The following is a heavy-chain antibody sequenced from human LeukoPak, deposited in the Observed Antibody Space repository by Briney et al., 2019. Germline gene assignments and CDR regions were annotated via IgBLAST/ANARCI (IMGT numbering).Heavy chain of an antibody. CDR1: GYSFTSYW. V-gene: IGHV5-51*01. Sequence: GESLKISCKGSGYSFTSYWIGWVRQMPGKGLEWMGVIYPGDSDTRYSPSFQGQVTFSVDKSISTAYVQWSSLKASDTAMYYCARGRYSYGPFDYWGQGTLVTVSS. D-gene: IGHD5-18*01. CDR2: IYPGDSDT. CDR3: ARGRYSYGPFDY. J-gene: IGHJ4*02.